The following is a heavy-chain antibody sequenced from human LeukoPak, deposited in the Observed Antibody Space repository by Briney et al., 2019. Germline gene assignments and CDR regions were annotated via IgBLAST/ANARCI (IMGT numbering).Heavy chain of an antibody. CDR3: AREAIVVVAVVLQNWFDP. V-gene: IGHV1-2*02. Sequence: ASVKVSCKASGYAFTGYYIHWVRQAPGQGLEWMGWINPNSGDTNYAQKFQGRVTMTRDTSIRTASMDLSRLGSDDTAVYYCAREAIVVVAVVLQNWFDPWGQGTLVTVSS. D-gene: IGHD2-15*01. CDR1: GYAFTGYY. CDR2: INPNSGDT. J-gene: IGHJ5*02.